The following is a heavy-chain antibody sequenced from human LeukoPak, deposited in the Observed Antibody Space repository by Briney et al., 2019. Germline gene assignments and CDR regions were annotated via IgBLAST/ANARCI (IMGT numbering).Heavy chain of an antibody. D-gene: IGHD3-10*01. Sequence: SVTVSCKASGGTFSSYAISWVRQAPGQGLEWMGGIIPIFGTANYAQKFQGRVTITADESTSTAYMGLSSLRSEDTAVYYCARDEARTYYYGSTAELLLYYGMDVWGQGTTVTVSS. CDR2: IIPIFGTA. CDR3: ARDEARTYYYGSTAELLLYYGMDV. V-gene: IGHV1-69*13. CDR1: GGTFSSYA. J-gene: IGHJ6*02.